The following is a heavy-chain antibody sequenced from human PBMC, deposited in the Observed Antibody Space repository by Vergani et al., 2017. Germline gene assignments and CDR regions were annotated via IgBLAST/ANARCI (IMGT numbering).Heavy chain of an antibody. CDR2: ISSSSSTI. CDR3: ARFRIRDSSGYYVY. D-gene: IGHD3-22*01. V-gene: IGHV3-48*01. Sequence: EVQLVESGGGLVQPGGSLRLSCAASGFTFSSYSMNWVRQAPGKGLEWVSYISSSSSTIYYADSVKGRFTISRDNAKNSLYLQMNSLRAEDTAVYYCARFRIRDSSGYYVYWGQGTLVTVSS. CDR1: GFTFSSYS. J-gene: IGHJ4*02.